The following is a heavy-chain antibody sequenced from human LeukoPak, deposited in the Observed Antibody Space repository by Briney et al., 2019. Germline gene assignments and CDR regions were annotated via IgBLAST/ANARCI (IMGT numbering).Heavy chain of an antibody. D-gene: IGHD3-22*01. CDR3: ATTRSSGLDY. Sequence: SETLSLTCTVSGGSISSSSYCWGWIRQPPGKGLEWIGSIYYSGSTYYNPSLKSRVTISVDTSKNQFSLKLSSVTAADTAVYYCATTRSSGLDYWGQGTLVTVPS. V-gene: IGHV4-39*01. CDR2: IYYSGST. CDR1: GGSISSSSYC. J-gene: IGHJ4*02.